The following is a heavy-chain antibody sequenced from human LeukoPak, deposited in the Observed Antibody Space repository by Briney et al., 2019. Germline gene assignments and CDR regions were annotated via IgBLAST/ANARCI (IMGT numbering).Heavy chain of an antibody. CDR2: ISGSSSHT. Sequence: GGSLRLSCAASGFTFSDYYMSWIRQVPGQGLEWVSYISGSSSHTNYADSVKGRFTISRDIAKNSLYLQMNSLRAEDTAVYYCAREGIAVADDAFDIWGQGTMVTVSS. CDR1: GFTFSDYY. D-gene: IGHD6-19*01. J-gene: IGHJ3*02. CDR3: AREGIAVADDAFDI. V-gene: IGHV3-11*05.